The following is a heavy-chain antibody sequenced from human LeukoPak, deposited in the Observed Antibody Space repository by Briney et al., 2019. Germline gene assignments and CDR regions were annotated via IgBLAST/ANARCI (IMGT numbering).Heavy chain of an antibody. CDR3: ARDQGEEPQDAFDI. D-gene: IGHD3-16*01. Sequence: PGGSLRLSCAASGFTFSSYSMNWVRQAPGKGLEWVSSISSSSSYIYYADSVKGRFTISRDNAKNSLYLQMNSLRAEDTAVYYCARDQGEEPQDAFDIWGQGTMVTVSS. CDR2: ISSSSSYI. CDR1: GFTFSSYS. J-gene: IGHJ3*02. V-gene: IGHV3-21*01.